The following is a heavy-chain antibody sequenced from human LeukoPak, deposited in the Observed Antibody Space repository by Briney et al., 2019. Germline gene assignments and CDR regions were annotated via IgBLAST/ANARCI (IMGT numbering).Heavy chain of an antibody. CDR1: GFTVSSNY. CDR2: IYSGGST. D-gene: IGHD3-9*01. Sequence: GGSLRLSCAASGFTVSSNYMSWVRQAPGKGLEWVSIIYSGGSTYYADSVKGRFTISRDNSKNTLYLQMNSLRAEDTAVYYCARDGSFRTLRYFGYYMDVWGKGTTVTVSS. CDR3: ARDGSFRTLRYFGYYMDV. V-gene: IGHV3-53*01. J-gene: IGHJ6*03.